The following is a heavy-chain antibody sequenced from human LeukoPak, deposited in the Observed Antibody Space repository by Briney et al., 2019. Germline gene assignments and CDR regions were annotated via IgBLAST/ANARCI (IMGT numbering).Heavy chain of an antibody. D-gene: IGHD1-26*01. J-gene: IGHJ4*02. Sequence: GGSLRLSCAASGFTFANYVTHWVRQAPGKGLEWVAVTSPDEGLKFYGDSVKGRFTISRDNSKNTMYLQMNNLRGEDTAVYYCTRDPIWGAPDYFDRWGQGPLVTVS. CDR2: TSPDEGLK. V-gene: IGHV3-30*04. CDR3: TRDPIWGAPDYFDR. CDR1: GFTFANYV.